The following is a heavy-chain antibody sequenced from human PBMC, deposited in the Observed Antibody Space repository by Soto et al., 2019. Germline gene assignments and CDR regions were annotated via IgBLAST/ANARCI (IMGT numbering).Heavy chain of an antibody. Sequence: GGSLRLSCAASGFTFSSYGMHWVRQAPGKGLEWVAVISYDGSNKYYADSVKGRFTISRDNSKNTLYLQMNSLRAEDTAVYYCAKDWEYSSSFVDYWGQGTLVTVSS. J-gene: IGHJ4*02. CDR2: ISYDGSNK. D-gene: IGHD6-6*01. CDR3: AKDWEYSSSFVDY. V-gene: IGHV3-30*18. CDR1: GFTFSSYG.